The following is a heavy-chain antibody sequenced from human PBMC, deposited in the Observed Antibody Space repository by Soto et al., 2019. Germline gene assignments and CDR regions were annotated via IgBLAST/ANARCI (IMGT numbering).Heavy chain of an antibody. CDR2: VHWNDDK. J-gene: IGHJ6*02. CDR3: AQRRLGDTSLDYNGLDV. Sequence: QITLKEAGPTLVKPTQTLTLTCTFSGFSLSTTGEGVFWIRQPPGKAPEWLALVHWNDDKRYSPSLRPRLTIREDTSRNQVVLSLTNLDPVDTGTCYCAQRRLGDTSLDYNGLDVWGQGTTVIVS. CDR1: GFSLSTTGEG. D-gene: IGHD3-3*01. V-gene: IGHV2-5*01.